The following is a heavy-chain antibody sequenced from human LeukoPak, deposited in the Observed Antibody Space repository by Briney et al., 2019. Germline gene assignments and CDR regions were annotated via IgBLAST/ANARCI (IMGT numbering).Heavy chain of an antibody. CDR1: GFTFSNYW. D-gene: IGHD3-22*01. CDR3: ATYSSLNRREFQF. CDR2: IKTDGSEK. J-gene: IGHJ1*01. Sequence: GGSLRLSCEGSGFTFSNYWMGWVRQAPGKGLQWVANIKTDGSEKYYVDSVKGRFTISRDNTKNSLYLQMNGLRAEDTAVYYCATYSSLNRREFQFWGQGTLLTVSS. V-gene: IGHV3-7*01.